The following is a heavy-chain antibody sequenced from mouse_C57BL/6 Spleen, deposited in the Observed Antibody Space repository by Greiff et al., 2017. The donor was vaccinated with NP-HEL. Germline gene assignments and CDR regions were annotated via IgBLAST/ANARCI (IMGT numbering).Heavy chain of an antibody. V-gene: IGHV1-64*01. D-gene: IGHD1-1*01. CDR3: AGRDYDGSSYWFAY. CDR1: GYTFTSYW. Sequence: QVQLQQPGAELVKPGASVKLSCKASGYTFTSYWMHWVKQRPGQGLEWIGMIHPNSGSTNYNEKFKSKATLTVDKSSSTAYMQLSSLTSEDSAVYYCAGRDYDGSSYWFAYWGQGTLVTVSA. J-gene: IGHJ3*01. CDR2: IHPNSGST.